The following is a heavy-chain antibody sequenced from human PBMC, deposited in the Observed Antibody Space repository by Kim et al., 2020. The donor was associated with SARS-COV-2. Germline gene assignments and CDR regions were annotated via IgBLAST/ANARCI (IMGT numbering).Heavy chain of an antibody. CDR1: GGSISSSSYY. V-gene: IGHV4-39*07. J-gene: IGHJ4*02. Sequence: SQTLSLTCTVSGGSISSSSYYWGWIRQPPGKGLEWIGSIYYSGSTYYNPSLKSRVTISVDTSKNQFSLKLSSVTAADTAVYYCLLFGGELIGWTDYWGQGTLVTVSS. D-gene: IGHD3-16*01. CDR3: LLFGGELIGWTDY. CDR2: IYYSGST.